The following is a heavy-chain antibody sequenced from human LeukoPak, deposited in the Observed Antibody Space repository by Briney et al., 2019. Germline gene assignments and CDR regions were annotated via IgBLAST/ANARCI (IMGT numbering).Heavy chain of an antibody. CDR2: IKQDGSEK. V-gene: IGHV3-7*01. J-gene: IGHJ4*02. D-gene: IGHD3-3*01. CDR3: ARWGGYSMYYFDY. Sequence: GGSLRLSCAASGFTYSSYWMSWVRQAPGKGLEWVANIKQDGSEKYYVDSAKGRFTISRDNAKNSLYLQMNSLRAEDTAVYYCARWGGYSMYYFDYWGQGTLVTVSS. CDR1: GFTYSSYW.